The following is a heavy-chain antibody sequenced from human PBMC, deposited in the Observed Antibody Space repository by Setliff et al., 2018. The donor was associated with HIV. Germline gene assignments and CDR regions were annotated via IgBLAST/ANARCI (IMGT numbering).Heavy chain of an antibody. V-gene: IGHV4-38-2*01. CDR3: ARVGYYDSSFDY. CDR2: IYYSGAA. Sequence: SETLSLTCAVSGYSISSGYYWGWIRQPPGKGLEWIGSIYYSGAAYYNPSLKSRVSISVDTSKNQFSLSLSSVTAADTAVYYCARVGYYDSSFDYWGQGTLVTVSS. CDR1: GYSISSGYY. D-gene: IGHD3-22*01. J-gene: IGHJ4*02.